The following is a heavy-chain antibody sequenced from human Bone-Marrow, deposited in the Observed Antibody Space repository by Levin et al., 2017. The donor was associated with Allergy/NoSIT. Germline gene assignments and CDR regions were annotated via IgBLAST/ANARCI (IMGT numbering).Heavy chain of an antibody. J-gene: IGHJ5*02. CDR2: ISSSGSTI. CDR3: ARAHEVDSVSGFDP. V-gene: IGHV3-11*01. D-gene: IGHD5/OR15-5a*01. Sequence: GGSLRLSCAASGFTFSDYYMSWIRQAPGKGLEWVSYISSSGSTIYYADSVKGRFTISRDNAKNSLYLQMNSLRAEDTAVYYCARAHEVDSVSGFDPWGQGTLVTVSS. CDR1: GFTFSDYY.